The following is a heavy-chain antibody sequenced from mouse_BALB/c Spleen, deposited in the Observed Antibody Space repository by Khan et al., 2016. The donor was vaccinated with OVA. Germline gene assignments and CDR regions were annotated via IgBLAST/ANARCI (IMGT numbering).Heavy chain of an antibody. CDR2: INTHSGVP. V-gene: IGHV9-4*02. CDR1: GYTFTTAG. J-gene: IGHJ4*01. D-gene: IGHD2-12*01. CDR3: ARGGAGYYRSDGGAMEY. Sequence: VQLVESGPELKKPGETVRISCKASGYTFTTAGIQWVQKMPGKGLKWIGWINTHSGVPKYAEDYKGRFAFSLEISVNTAYLQITNLKNEDTATYVCARGGAGYYRSDGGAMEYWGQGTSVTVSS.